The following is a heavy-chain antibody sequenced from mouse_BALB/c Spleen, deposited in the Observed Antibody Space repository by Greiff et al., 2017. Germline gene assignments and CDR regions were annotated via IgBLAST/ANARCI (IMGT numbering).Heavy chain of an antibody. CDR2: IIPSTGYT. CDR3: ARSWTGAFAY. V-gene: IGHV1-4*01. D-gene: IGHD4-1*01. Sequence: VKLLESGAELVKPGASVKLSCKVSGYTFTEYIIHWVKQRSGQGLEWFGYIIPSTGYTEYNHKFKDKATLTADKSSSPAYLQLSSLTSEDAAVYYCARSWTGAFAYWGQGTLVTVSA. J-gene: IGHJ3*01. CDR1: GYTFTEYI.